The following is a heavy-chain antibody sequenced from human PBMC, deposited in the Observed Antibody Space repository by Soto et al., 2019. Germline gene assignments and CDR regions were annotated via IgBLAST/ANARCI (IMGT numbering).Heavy chain of an antibody. CDR2: ISWDGGST. V-gene: IGHV3-43*01. CDR3: ATAGIAAAGADYYYYGMDV. CDR1: GFTFDDYT. J-gene: IGHJ6*02. D-gene: IGHD6-13*01. Sequence: EVQLVESGGVVVQPGGSLRLSCAASGFTFDDYTMHWVRQAPGKGLEWVSLISWDGGSTYYADSVKGRFTISRDNSKNSLYLQMNSLRTEDTALYYCATAGIAAAGADYYYYGMDVWGQGTTVTVSS.